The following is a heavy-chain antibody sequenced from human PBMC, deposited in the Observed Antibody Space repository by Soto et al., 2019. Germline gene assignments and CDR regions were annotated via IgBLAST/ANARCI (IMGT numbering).Heavy chain of an antibody. D-gene: IGHD4-4*01. V-gene: IGHV3-7*03. Sequence: PGGSLRLSCAVSGFTFSDYWMNWVRQAPGKGLEWVANIKKDGGGELYVDSVKGRFTISRDNAKNSLFLQMNSLRAEDTAVYYCVRESGTLTPAYWGQGTRATVS. CDR1: GFTFSDYW. CDR3: VRESGTLTPAY. CDR2: IKKDGGGE. J-gene: IGHJ4*02.